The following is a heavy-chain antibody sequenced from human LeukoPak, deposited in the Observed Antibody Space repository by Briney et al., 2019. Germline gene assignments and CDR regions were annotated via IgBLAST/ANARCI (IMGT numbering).Heavy chain of an antibody. CDR3: SRGPIQLWVHNGVDV. D-gene: IGHD5-18*01. CDR2: IRSKAYRGTT. V-gene: IGHV3-49*04. J-gene: IGHJ6*02. CDR1: GFNFGDHA. Sequence: HPGGSLRLSCTTSGFNFGDHAMTWVRQAPGKGLEWVGFIRSKAYRGTTEYAASVKGRFTISRDDSKSVVYLQMNSLKSEDTAVYYCSRGPIQLWVHNGVDVWGQGTTVTVSS.